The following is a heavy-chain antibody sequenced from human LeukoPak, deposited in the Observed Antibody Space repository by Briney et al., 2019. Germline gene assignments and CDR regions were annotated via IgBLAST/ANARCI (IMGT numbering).Heavy chain of an antibody. D-gene: IGHD4-17*01. CDR2: ISGSGGST. Sequence: GGSLRLSCAASGFTFSSYAMSWVRPAPGKGLEGVSAISGSGGSTYYADSVKGRFTISRDNSKNTLYLQMNSLRAEDTAVYYCAKDPTPYGDHPFDYWGQGTLVTVSS. CDR3: AKDPTPYGDHPFDY. J-gene: IGHJ4*02. CDR1: GFTFSSYA. V-gene: IGHV3-23*01.